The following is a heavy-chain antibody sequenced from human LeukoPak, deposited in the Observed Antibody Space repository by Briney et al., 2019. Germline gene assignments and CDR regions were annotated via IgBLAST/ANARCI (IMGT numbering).Heavy chain of an antibody. D-gene: IGHD3-10*01. CDR1: GFSFSSYG. J-gene: IGHJ6*03. Sequence: GGSLRLSCAASGFSFSSYGMHWVRQAPGKGLEWVAFIQYDGGDKYYAESVKGRFTISRDNSKNTLYLQMNSLRAEDTAVYYCVKGYSYYMDVWGKGTTVTISS. CDR2: IQYDGGDK. CDR3: VKGYSYYMDV. V-gene: IGHV3-30*02.